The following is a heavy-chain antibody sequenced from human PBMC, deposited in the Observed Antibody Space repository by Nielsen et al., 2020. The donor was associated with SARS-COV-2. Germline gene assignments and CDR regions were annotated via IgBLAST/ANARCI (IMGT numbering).Heavy chain of an antibody. CDR2: IYGDNSI. J-gene: IGHJ4*02. D-gene: IGHD1-26*01. CDR3: ARGPYSGSYGVFDY. CDR1: GFTVSSNY. V-gene: IGHV3-66*01. Sequence: GRSLRLSCAASGFTVSSNYMSWVRQAPGKGLEWVSVIYGDNSIYYADSVKGRFTISRDNSKNTLYLQMNSLRAEDTAVYYCARGPYSGSYGVFDYWGQGTLVTVSS.